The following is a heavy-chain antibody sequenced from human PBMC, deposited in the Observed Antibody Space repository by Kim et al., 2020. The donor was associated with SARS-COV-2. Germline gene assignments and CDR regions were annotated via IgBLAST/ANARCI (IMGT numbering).Heavy chain of an antibody. J-gene: IGHJ4*02. CDR3: ARDGGYSSGWYVDY. D-gene: IGHD6-19*01. Sequence: SETLSLTCTVSGGSISSSSYYWGWIRQPPGKGLEWIGSIYYSGSTYYNPSLKSRVTISVDTSKKQFSLKLSSVTAADTAVYYCARDGGYSSGWYVDYWGQGTLVTVSS. CDR2: IYYSGST. V-gene: IGHV4-39*07. CDR1: GGSISSSSYY.